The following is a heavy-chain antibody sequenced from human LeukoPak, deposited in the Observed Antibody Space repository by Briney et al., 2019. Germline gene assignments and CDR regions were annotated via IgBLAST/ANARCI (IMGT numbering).Heavy chain of an antibody. V-gene: IGHV7-4-1*02. D-gene: IGHD2-15*01. CDR3: ARGYCSGGSCLLYYYYGMDV. CDR2: INTNTGNP. CDR1: GYTFTSYA. J-gene: IGHJ6*02. Sequence: ASVKVSCKASGYTFTSYAMNRVRQAPGQGLEWMGWINTNTGNPTYAQGFTGRFVFSLDTSVSTAYLHISSLKAEDTAVYYCARGYCSGGSCLLYYYYGMDVWGQGTTVTVSS.